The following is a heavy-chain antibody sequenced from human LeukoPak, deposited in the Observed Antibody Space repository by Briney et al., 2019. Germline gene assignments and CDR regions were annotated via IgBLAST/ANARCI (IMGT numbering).Heavy chain of an antibody. J-gene: IGHJ4*02. D-gene: IGHD3-22*01. Sequence: PGGSLRLSCAASGFTFSSYEMNWVRQAPGKGLEWVSSISSSSSYIYYADSVKGRFTISRDNAKNSLYLQMNSLRAEDTAVYYCARDPSYYYDSSGPWGQGTLVTVSS. CDR3: ARDPSYYYDSSGP. CDR1: GFTFSSYE. CDR2: ISSSSSYI. V-gene: IGHV3-21*01.